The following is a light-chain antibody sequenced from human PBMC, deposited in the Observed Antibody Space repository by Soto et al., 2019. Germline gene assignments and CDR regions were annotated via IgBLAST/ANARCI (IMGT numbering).Light chain of an antibody. CDR2: DVT. CDR1: SSDVGGYNY. V-gene: IGLV2-14*01. J-gene: IGLJ1*01. CDR3: SSYTTSNTRQVV. Sequence: QSVLTQPASVSGSPGQSTTISCTGTSSDVGGYNYVSWYQQHPGKAPRFVIYDVTNRPSGVSNRFSGSKSGNTASLTISWLQAEDEADYYCSSYTTSNTRQVVFGTGTKVTVL.